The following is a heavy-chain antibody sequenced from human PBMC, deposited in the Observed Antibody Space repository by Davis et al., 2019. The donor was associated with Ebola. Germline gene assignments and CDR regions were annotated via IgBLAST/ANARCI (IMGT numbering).Heavy chain of an antibody. CDR1: GYTLTELS. Sequence: ASVKVSCKVSGYTLTELSMHWVRQAPGKGLEWMGGFDPEDGETIYAQKFQGRVTMTEGTSTDTAYMELSSLRSEDTAVYYCATGSLGCSGGSCYSGIDYWGQGTLVTVSS. V-gene: IGHV1-24*01. CDR3: ATGSLGCSGGSCYSGIDY. CDR2: FDPEDGET. J-gene: IGHJ4*02. D-gene: IGHD2-15*01.